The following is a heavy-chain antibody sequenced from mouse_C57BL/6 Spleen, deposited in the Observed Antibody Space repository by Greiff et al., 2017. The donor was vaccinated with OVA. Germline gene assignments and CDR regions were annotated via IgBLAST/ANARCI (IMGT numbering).Heavy chain of an antibody. Sequence: QVQLKQSGAELVKPGASVKLSCKASGYTFTSYWMHWVKQRPGQGLEWIGMIHPNSGSTNYNEKFKSKATLTVDKSSSTAYMQLSSLTSEDSAVYYCATNTYSSNYVGAMDYWGQGTSVTVSS. V-gene: IGHV1-64*01. CDR2: IHPNSGST. CDR3: ATNTYSSNYVGAMDY. D-gene: IGHD2-5*01. CDR1: GYTFTSYW. J-gene: IGHJ4*01.